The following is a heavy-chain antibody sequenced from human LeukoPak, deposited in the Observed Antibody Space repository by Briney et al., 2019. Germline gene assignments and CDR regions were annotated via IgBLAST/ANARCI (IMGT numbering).Heavy chain of an antibody. Sequence: GGSLRLSCAASGFTVSCNYMSWVRQAPGKGLEWVSVIYIGGSTYYADSVKGRFTISRDISKNTLYLQMNSLRAEDTAMYYCARLGFVVPAVIFDYWGQGTLVTVSS. J-gene: IGHJ4*02. V-gene: IGHV3-53*01. D-gene: IGHD2-2*02. CDR3: ARLGFVVPAVIFDY. CDR2: IYIGGST. CDR1: GFTVSCNY.